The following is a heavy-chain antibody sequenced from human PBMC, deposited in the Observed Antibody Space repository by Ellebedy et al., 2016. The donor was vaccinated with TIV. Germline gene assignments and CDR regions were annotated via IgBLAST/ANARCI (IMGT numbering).Heavy chain of an antibody. CDR3: ARLGRQGGPVRAPSLPTH. CDR2: IYYSGST. D-gene: IGHD3-16*01. Sequence: MPSETLSLTCAVYRGSFSGHYWSWIRQPPGKGLEWIGYIYYSGSTNYNPSLKSRVTISVDTSKNQFSLKLSSVTAADTAVYYCARLGRQGGPVRAPSLPTHWGQGTLVTVSS. J-gene: IGHJ4*02. V-gene: IGHV4-59*08. CDR1: RGSFSGHY.